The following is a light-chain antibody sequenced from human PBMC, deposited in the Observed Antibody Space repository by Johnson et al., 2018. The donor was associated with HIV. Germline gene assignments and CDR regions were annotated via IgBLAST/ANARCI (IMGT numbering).Light chain of an antibody. CDR3: GTWDTILQPFV. CDR2: DND. Sequence: QSVLTQPPSVSAAPGQKVTISCSGSSSNIGNNDVSWYQHLPGTAPKVLISDNDKRPSGIPDRFSGSKSGTSATLGIAGLQTGDEADYYCGTWDTILQPFVFGTGTKVSGL. V-gene: IGLV1-51*01. J-gene: IGLJ1*01. CDR1: SSNIGNND.